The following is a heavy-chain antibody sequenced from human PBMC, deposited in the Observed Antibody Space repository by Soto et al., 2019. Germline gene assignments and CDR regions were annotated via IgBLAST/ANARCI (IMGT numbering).Heavy chain of an antibody. V-gene: IGHV4-61*08. D-gene: IGHD6-19*01. CDR3: ARLPDISGWPFDF. CDR2: MAFDGRT. Sequence: SETLSLTCSVSGGSVSSRGFYWTWTRQPPGKGLDWLGYMAFDGRTNYNPSLKSRVTISQDTSKNQFSLTLGSVTAADTAIYYCARLPDISGWPFDFWGQGTLVTVSS. CDR1: GGSVSSRGFY. J-gene: IGHJ4*02.